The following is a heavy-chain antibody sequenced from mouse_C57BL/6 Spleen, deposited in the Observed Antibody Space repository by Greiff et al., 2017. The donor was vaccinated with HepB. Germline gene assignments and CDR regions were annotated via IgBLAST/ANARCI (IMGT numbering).Heavy chain of an antibody. CDR2: ISYSGST. D-gene: IGHD6-2*01. V-gene: IGHV3-1*01. CDR3: ARGGLLLFYFDY. Sequence: EVKLQESGPGMVKPSQSLSLTCTVTGYSITSGYDWHWIRHFPGNKLEWMGYISYSGSTNYNPSLKSRISITHDTSKNHFFLKLNSVTTEDTATYYCARGGLLLFYFDYWGQGTTLTVSS. CDR1: GYSITSGYD. J-gene: IGHJ2*01.